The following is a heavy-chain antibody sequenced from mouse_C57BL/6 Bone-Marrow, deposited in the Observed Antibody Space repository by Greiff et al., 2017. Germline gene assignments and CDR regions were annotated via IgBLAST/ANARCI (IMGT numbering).Heavy chain of an antibody. V-gene: IGHV1-52*01. CDR1: GYTFTSYW. CDR2: IDPSDSET. J-gene: IGHJ2*01. D-gene: IGHD1-1*01. CDR3: ARSYYGSSDVFDY. Sequence: QVQLQQPGAELVRPGSSVKLSCKASGYTFTSYWMHWVKQRPIQGLEWIGNIDPSDSETHYNQKFKDKATLPVDKSSSTAYMQLSSLTSEDSAVYYCARSYYGSSDVFDYWGQGTTLTVSS.